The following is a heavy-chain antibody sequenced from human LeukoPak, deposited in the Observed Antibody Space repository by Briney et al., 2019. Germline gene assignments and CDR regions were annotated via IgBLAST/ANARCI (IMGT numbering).Heavy chain of an antibody. CDR2: ISRGGNSI. CDR1: GFRFSDYY. D-gene: IGHD5-24*01. CDR3: ARGANGRDGHRGNYYYGMDV. V-gene: IGHV3-11*04. J-gene: IGHJ6*02. Sequence: GGSLRLSCAASGFRFSDYYMSWMRQAPGKGLEWVSSISRGGNSIYSADSVKGRFTISRDNAKNSLDLQMDSLRPEDTAVYYCARGANGRDGHRGNYYYGMDVWGQGTTVTVSS.